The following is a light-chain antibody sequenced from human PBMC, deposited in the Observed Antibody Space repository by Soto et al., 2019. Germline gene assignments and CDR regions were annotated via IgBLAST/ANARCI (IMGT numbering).Light chain of an antibody. J-gene: IGKJ3*01. V-gene: IGKV1-27*01. CDR2: AAS. CDR3: QKYNSAPLT. CDR1: QGISNY. Sequence: DIQMTQSPXXLXASVGDRVTITCRASQGISNYLAWYQQKPGKVPKLLMYAASTLQSGVPSRFSGSGSGTDFTLTISSLQPEDVATYYCQKYNSAPLTFGPGTKVDIK.